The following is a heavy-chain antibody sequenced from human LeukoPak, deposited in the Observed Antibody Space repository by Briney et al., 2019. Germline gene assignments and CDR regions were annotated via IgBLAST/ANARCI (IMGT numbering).Heavy chain of an antibody. CDR1: GYTFTSYG. CDR3: ARYYDVLTGYYSYYYYGMDV. D-gene: IGHD3-9*01. J-gene: IGHJ6*02. CDR2: ISAYNGNT. V-gene: IGHV1-18*01. Sequence: ASVKVSCKASGYTFTSYGISWVRQAPGQGLEWMGWISAYNGNTNYAQKLQGRVTMTTDTSTSAAYMELRSLGSDDTAVYYCARYYDVLTGYYSYYYYGMDVWGQGTTVTVSS.